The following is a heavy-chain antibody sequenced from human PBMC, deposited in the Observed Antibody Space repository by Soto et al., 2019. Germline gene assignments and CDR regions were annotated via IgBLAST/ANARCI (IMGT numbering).Heavy chain of an antibody. V-gene: IGHV1-2*04. CDR2: INPNSGGT. CDR3: ARRKIFSGSLGEYYYGMDV. Sequence: ASVKVSCKASGYTFTGYYMHWVRQAPGQGLEWMGWINPNSGGTNYAQKFQGWVTMTRDTSISTAYMELSRLRSDDTAVYYCARRKIFSGSLGEYYYGMDVWGQGTTVTVSS. J-gene: IGHJ6*02. D-gene: IGHD1-26*01. CDR1: GYTFTGYY.